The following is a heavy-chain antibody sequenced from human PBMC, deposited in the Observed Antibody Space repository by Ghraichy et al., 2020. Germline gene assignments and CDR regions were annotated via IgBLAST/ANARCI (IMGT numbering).Heavy chain of an antibody. D-gene: IGHD6-13*01. CDR2: IYYSGST. J-gene: IGHJ2*01. V-gene: IGHV4-39*01. CDR1: GGSISSSSYY. CDR3: ATPPLAAAVVGDWYFDL. Sequence: SETLSLTCTVSGGSISSSSYYWGWIRQPPGKGLEWIGSIYYSGSTYYNPSLKSRVTISVDTSKNQFSLKLSSVTAADTAVYYCATPPLAAAVVGDWYFDLWGRGTLVTVSS.